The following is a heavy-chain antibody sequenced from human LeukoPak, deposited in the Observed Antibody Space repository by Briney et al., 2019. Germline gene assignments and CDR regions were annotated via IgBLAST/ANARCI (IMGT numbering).Heavy chain of an antibody. Sequence: ASVKVSCKASGYTFTGYYMHWVRQAPGQGLEWMGRINPNSGGTNYAQKFQGRVTMARDTSISTAYMELSRLRSDDTAVYYCARLDKGSWSGYYYYYYGMDVWGQGTTVTVSS. CDR1: GYTFTGYY. CDR2: INPNSGGT. CDR3: ARLDKGSWSGYYYYYYGMDV. V-gene: IGHV1-2*06. J-gene: IGHJ6*02. D-gene: IGHD3-3*01.